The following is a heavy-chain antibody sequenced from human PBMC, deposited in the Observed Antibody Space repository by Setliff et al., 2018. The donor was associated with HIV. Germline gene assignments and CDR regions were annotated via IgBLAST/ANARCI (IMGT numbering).Heavy chain of an antibody. CDR3: AKGAGFYGDYTFDH. J-gene: IGHJ4*02. Sequence: PSETLSLTCTVSGASITSHYWSWIRQSPGRELEWSGYNYSTGSTNLNPSLQSLVTISMVASRSQFSLKVTSGTAADTAVYYCAKGAGFYGDYTFDHWGQGRQVTVSS. CDR1: GASITSHY. CDR2: NYSTGST. D-gene: IGHD4-17*01. V-gene: IGHV4-59*11.